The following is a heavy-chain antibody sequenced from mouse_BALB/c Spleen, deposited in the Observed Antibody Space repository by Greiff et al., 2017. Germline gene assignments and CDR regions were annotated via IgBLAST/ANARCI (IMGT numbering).Heavy chain of an antibody. D-gene: IGHD5-1*01. CDR2: ISYSGST. V-gene: IGHV3-2*02. J-gene: IGHJ2*01. CDR1: GYSITSDYA. CDR3: ARWAPDEYDFDY. Sequence: EVKLVESGPGLVKPSQSLSLTCTVTGYSITSDYAWNWLRQFPGNKLEWMGYISYSGSTSYNPSLKSRIFITRDTSKNQFFLQLNSVTTEDTATYYCARWAPDEYDFDYWGQGTTLTVSS.